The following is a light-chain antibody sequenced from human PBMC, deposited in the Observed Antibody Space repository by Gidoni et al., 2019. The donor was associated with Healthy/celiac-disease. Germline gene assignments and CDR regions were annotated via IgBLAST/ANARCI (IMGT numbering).Light chain of an antibody. CDR2: AAS. J-gene: IGKJ4*01. CDR1: QSISSY. Sequence: DIPMTQSPSSLSASVGDRVTITCRASQSISSYLNWYQQKPGKAPKLLIYAASSLQSGVPSRFSGSGSGTDFTLTISSLQPEDFATYYCQQSYSTFLTFXGXTKVEIK. V-gene: IGKV1-39*01. CDR3: QQSYSTFLT.